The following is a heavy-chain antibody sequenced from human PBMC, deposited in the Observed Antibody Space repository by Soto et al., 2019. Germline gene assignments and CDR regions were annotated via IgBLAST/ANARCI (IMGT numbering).Heavy chain of an antibody. Sequence: ASVKRSCKASGYTFTRYTMNWVRQAPGQRLEWMGWINPDNGNTKSSQKFQDRVIITRDTSASTAYMDLSSLRSEDTAVYYCARGIATGQLDPWGQGTLVTVSS. V-gene: IGHV1-3*01. CDR3: ARGIATGQLDP. CDR2: INPDNGNT. J-gene: IGHJ5*02. CDR1: GYTFTRYT. D-gene: IGHD2-15*01.